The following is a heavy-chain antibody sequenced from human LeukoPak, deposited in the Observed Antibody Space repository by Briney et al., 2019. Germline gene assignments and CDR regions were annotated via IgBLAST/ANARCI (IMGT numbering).Heavy chain of an antibody. Sequence: SETLSLTCAVYGGSFSGYYWSWIRQPPGKGLEWIGEINHSGSTNYNPSLKSRVTISVDTSKNQFSLKLSSVTAADTAVYYCASRDSSGWPLARVLDYWGQGALVTVSS. CDR1: GGSFSGYY. V-gene: IGHV4-34*01. D-gene: IGHD6-19*01. J-gene: IGHJ4*02. CDR2: INHSGST. CDR3: ASRDSSGWPLARVLDY.